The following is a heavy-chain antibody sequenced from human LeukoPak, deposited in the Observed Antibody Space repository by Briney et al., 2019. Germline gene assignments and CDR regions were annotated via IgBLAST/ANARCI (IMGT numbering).Heavy chain of an antibody. Sequence: PGGAQRLSCAASGLNLSNYGMHGPRPAPGKGLEWVWMIWNDGSKSDNTDSVKGQFHISRDNSKNTMYLQMNSLRAEDTAVYYCARDRRSGWYLKYWGQGTLVTVSS. CDR1: GLNLSNYG. CDR3: ARDRRSGWYLKY. CDR2: IWNDGSKS. J-gene: IGHJ4*02. V-gene: IGHV3-33*01. D-gene: IGHD6-19*01.